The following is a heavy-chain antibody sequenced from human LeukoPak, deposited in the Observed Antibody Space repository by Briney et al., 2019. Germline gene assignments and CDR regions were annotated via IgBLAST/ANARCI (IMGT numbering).Heavy chain of an antibody. CDR1: GYTFTSYG. CDR2: INPSGGST. CDR3: ARGEEGAPWSFDY. J-gene: IGHJ4*02. V-gene: IGHV1-46*01. D-gene: IGHD1-26*01. Sequence: GASVKVSCKASGYTFTSYGISWVRQAPGQGLEWMGIINPSGGSTSYAQKFQGRVTMTRDMSTSTVYMELSSLRSEDTAVYYCARGEEGAPWSFDYWGQGTLVTVSS.